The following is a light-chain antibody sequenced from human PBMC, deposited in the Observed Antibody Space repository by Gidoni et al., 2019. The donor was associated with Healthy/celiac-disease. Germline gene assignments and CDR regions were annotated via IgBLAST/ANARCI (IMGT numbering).Light chain of an antibody. V-gene: IGKV3-11*01. CDR1: QSVSSY. CDR2: DAS. CDR3: QQRSNWPPWT. J-gene: IGKJ1*01. Sequence: IVLTPSPANLSLSPGERATLSCRASQSVSSYLAWYQQKPGQAPRLLIYDASNRATGIPARFSGSGSGTDFTLTISSLEPEDFAVYYCQQRSNWPPWTFGHGTKVDIK.